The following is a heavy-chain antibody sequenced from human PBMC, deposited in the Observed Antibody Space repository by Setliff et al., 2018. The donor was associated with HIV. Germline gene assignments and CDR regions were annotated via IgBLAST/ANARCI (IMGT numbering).Heavy chain of an antibody. V-gene: IGHV1-2*06. J-gene: IGHJ3*01. CDR1: GYTVSGNY. CDR2: INPNSGGT. CDR3: ATKVYCTNGVCLDAFDV. D-gene: IGHD2-8*01. Sequence: ASVKVSCKASGYTVSGNYMHWVRQAPGQGLEWMGRINPNSGGTNYAQKFQGRVTMTRDRSISTAHMELSRLRSDDTAVYYCATKVYCTNGVCLDAFDVWGQGTMVTVSS.